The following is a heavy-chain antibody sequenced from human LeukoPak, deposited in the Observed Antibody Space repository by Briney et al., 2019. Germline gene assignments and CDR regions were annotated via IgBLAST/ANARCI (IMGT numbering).Heavy chain of an antibody. CDR2: IYHTGSS. V-gene: IGHV4-59*01. CDR1: AGSISSYY. Sequence: SETLSLTCTVSAGSISSYYWSWIRQPPGKGLEWIGFIYHTGSSNYNPSLKSRVTISVDTSKNQVSLNLRSVTAADTAVYYCARVNRDTSGYYHVYFDYWGQGTLVSVSS. J-gene: IGHJ4*02. D-gene: IGHD3-22*01. CDR3: ARVNRDTSGYYHVYFDY.